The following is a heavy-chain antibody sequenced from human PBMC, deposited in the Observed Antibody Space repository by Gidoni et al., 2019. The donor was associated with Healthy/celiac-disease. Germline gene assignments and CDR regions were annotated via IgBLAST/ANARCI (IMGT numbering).Heavy chain of an antibody. J-gene: IGHJ4*02. V-gene: IGHV3-30*01. CDR3: ARGQYSGYDLLFDY. CDR2: ISYDGSNK. CDR1: GSTFSCYA. D-gene: IGHD5-12*01. Sequence: QVQLVESGGGVVQPGRSLRLYCAAAGSTFSCYAMHWVRQAPGKGLEWLAVISYDGSNKYYADSVKGRFTISRDNSKNTLYLQMNSLRAEDTAVYYCARGQYSGYDLLFDYWGQGTLVTVSS.